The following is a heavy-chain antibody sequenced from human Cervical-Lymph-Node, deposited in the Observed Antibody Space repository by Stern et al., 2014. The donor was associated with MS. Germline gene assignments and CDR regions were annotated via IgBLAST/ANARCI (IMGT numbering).Heavy chain of an antibody. J-gene: IGHJ4*02. D-gene: IGHD2-2*01. V-gene: IGHV1-46*03. CDR2: INSSGGST. CDR1: GYTFTTYY. CDR3: ARGYSSNWFNFDY. Sequence: VQLLESGAEVKKPGASVKVSCKASGYTFTTYYMHWVRQAPGQGLEWMGIINSSGGSTSYAQKFQGRVTMTRDTSTNTVYMELISLTSEDTAVYYCARGYSSNWFNFDYWGQGTPVTVSS.